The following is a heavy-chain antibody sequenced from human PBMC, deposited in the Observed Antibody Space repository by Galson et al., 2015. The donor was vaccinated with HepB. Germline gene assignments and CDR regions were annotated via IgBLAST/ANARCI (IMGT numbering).Heavy chain of an antibody. CDR2: INAEGAST. Sequence: SLRLSCAVSGFSLDSYWMHWVRHAPGKGLEWISRINAEGASTDYADSVKGRFTVSRDNAGNTVYLQMHSLRAEDTAVYYCVRDRNTIFGVVTDVFDFWGQGTRVIVSS. J-gene: IGHJ4*02. CDR3: VRDRNTIFGVVTDVFDF. CDR1: GFSLDSYW. V-gene: IGHV3-74*01. D-gene: IGHD3-3*01.